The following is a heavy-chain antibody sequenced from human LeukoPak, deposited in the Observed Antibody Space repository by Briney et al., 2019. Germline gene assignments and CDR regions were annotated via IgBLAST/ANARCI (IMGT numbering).Heavy chain of an antibody. Sequence: GGSLRLSCAASGFTFSSYWMHWVRQAPGKGLVWVSRINTDGSSTSYADSVKGRFTISRDNAKNTLYLQMNSLRAEDTAVYYCATVPGPYDSSGYFANYWGQGTLVTVSS. CDR3: ATVPGPYDSSGYFANY. CDR1: GFTFSSYW. CDR2: INTDGSST. V-gene: IGHV3-74*01. D-gene: IGHD3-22*01. J-gene: IGHJ4*02.